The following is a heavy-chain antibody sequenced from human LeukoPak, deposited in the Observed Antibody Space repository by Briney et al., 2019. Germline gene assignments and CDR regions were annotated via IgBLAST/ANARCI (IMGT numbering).Heavy chain of an antibody. CDR1: GFTFSSYA. D-gene: IGHD6-6*01. CDR3: AKVRGYSSSSTPIDH. V-gene: IGHV3-23*01. J-gene: IGHJ4*02. Sequence: GGSLRLSCAASGFTFSSYAMSWVRQAPGKGLEWVSAISSSVGTTYYADSVKGRFTISGDNSKNKLYLQMNSVRAEDTAVYYCAKVRGYSSSSTPIDHWGQGTLVTVSS. CDR2: ISSSVGTT.